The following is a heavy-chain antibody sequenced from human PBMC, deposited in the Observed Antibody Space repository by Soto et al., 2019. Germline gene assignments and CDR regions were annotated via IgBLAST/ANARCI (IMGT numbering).Heavy chain of an antibody. V-gene: IGHV2-5*02. D-gene: IGHD3-22*01. CDR1: GFSLSTSGVG. Sequence: QITLKESGPTLAKPTQTLTLTCTFSGFSLSTSGVGVGWIRQPPGKALEWLALIYWDDDKRYSPSLKSRLTITKDTPKNQVVLTMTNMDPVDTATYYCAHRRRYYYDSSGWSYFDYWGQGTLVTVSS. J-gene: IGHJ4*02. CDR2: IYWDDDK. CDR3: AHRRRYYYDSSGWSYFDY.